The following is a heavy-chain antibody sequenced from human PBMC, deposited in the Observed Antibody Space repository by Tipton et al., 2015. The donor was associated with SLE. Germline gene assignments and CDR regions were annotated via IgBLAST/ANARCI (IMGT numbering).Heavy chain of an antibody. CDR3: ARTQLRVSPNAFDI. J-gene: IGHJ3*02. Sequence: TLSLTCGVSGGSITSNKWWTWVRQSPGKGLEWIGEISHSGDTDYNPSLKSRVTMSVDKSKNQFSLKLTSVTAADTAVYYCARTQLRVSPNAFDIWGQGTMVTVSS. CDR1: GGSITSNKW. D-gene: IGHD3-3*01. CDR2: ISHSGDT. V-gene: IGHV4-4*02.